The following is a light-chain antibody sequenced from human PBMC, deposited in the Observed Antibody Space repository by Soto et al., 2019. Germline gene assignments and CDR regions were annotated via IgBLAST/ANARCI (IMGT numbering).Light chain of an antibody. CDR2: EVS. CDR3: SSYTSSSSYV. CDR1: SSDVGGYNY. V-gene: IGLV2-14*01. J-gene: IGLJ1*01. Sequence: QSVLTQPASVSGSPGQSITISCTGTSSDVGGYNYVSWYQQHPGKAPKLMIYEVSNRPSGVSNRFSGSKSGNTASLTISELQAEDEADYYCSSYTSSSSYVFGTGTKLTVL.